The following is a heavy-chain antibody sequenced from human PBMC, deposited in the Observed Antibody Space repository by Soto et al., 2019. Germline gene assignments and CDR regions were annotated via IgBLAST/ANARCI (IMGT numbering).Heavy chain of an antibody. V-gene: IGHV4-34*01. CDR3: ARNIAAAHRWYYYYYYGMDV. Sequence: PSETLSLTCAVYGGSFSGYYWSWIRQPPGKGLEWIGEINHSGSTNYNPSLKSRVIISVDTSKNQFSLKLSSVTAADTAVYYCARNIAAAHRWYYYYYYGMDVWGQGTTVTVSS. CDR2: INHSGST. J-gene: IGHJ6*02. D-gene: IGHD6-13*01. CDR1: GGSFSGYY.